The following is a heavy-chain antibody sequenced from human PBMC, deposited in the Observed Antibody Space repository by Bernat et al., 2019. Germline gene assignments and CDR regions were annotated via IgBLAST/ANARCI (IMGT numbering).Heavy chain of an antibody. CDR1: GFTVSSNY. Sequence: EVQLVESGGGLVQPGGSLRLSCAASGFTVSSNYMSWVRQAPGKGLEWVSVIYSGGSTYYADSVKGRFTISSDNSKNTLYLQMNSLRAEDTAVYYCARDYGDYEYYYYYGMDVWGQGTTVTVSS. J-gene: IGHJ6*02. D-gene: IGHD4-17*01. CDR3: ARDYGDYEYYYYYGMDV. V-gene: IGHV3-66*01. CDR2: IYSGGST.